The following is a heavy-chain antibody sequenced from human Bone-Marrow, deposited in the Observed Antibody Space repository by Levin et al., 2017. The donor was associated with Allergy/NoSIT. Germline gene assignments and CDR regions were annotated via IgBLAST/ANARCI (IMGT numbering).Heavy chain of an antibody. D-gene: IGHD3-10*01. CDR2: INHGGST. CDR3: AASIYYYGSGNYYKRDY. Sequence: SQTLSLTCAVYGESFSAYYWSWIRQPPGKGLEWIGEINHGGSTNYDPSLKSRVTISVDTSEKQFSLRLSSVTAADTAVYYCAASIYYYGSGNYYKRDYWGQGTQVTVSS. CDR1: GESFSAYY. V-gene: IGHV4-34*01. J-gene: IGHJ4*02.